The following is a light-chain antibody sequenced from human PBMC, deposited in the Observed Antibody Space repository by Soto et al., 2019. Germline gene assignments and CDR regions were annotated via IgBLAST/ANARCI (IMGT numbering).Light chain of an antibody. CDR1: QSVTGSY. CDR3: QHYLDSPWA. Sequence: EIVLTQSPATLSLSPGERATLSCRASQSVTGSYLAWYRQKPGQTPRLLIFGASRRATGIPDRFSGSGSGTDFTLTTSRLEPEDFAVYYCQHYLDSPWAFGQGTKVDIK. CDR2: GAS. J-gene: IGKJ1*01. V-gene: IGKV3-20*01.